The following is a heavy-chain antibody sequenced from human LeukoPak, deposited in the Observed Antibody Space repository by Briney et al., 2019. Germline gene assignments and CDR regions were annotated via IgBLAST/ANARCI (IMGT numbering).Heavy chain of an antibody. J-gene: IGHJ3*02. Sequence: GGSLRLSCAASGFTFSSYLMTWVRQAAGKGLEWVANIKQDGREKNYVDSVKGRFTISRDNAKNSLYLQMSSLRAEDAAVYYCAKLRPDDFDIWGQGTMVTVSS. D-gene: IGHD3-3*01. CDR3: AKLRPDDFDI. V-gene: IGHV3-7*01. CDR1: GFTFSSYL. CDR2: IKQDGREK.